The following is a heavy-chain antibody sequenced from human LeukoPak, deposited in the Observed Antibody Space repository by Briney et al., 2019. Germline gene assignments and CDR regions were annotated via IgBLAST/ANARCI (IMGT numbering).Heavy chain of an antibody. V-gene: IGHV1-18*01. Sequence: ASVKVSCKASGYTFTSYGISWVRQAPGQGLEWMGWISAYNGNTNYAQKLQGRVTMTTDTSTGTAYMELRSLRSDDTAVYYCARQSKRRVGIAVWDYWGQGTLVTVSS. CDR2: ISAYNGNT. J-gene: IGHJ4*02. D-gene: IGHD6-19*01. CDR1: GYTFTSYG. CDR3: ARQSKRRVGIAVWDY.